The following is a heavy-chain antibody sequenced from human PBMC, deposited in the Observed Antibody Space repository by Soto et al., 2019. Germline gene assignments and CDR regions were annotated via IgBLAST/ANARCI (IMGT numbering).Heavy chain of an antibody. CDR2: ISYDASNK. Sequence: GGSLRLSCEASGLTFSSYGMNWVRQAPGKGLEWVALISYDASNKYYADSLKGRFTISRDNSTNTLYLQMNSLRAEDTSVYYCARDNSSVWYPFFYYWGQGTLFTVSS. CDR3: ARDNSSVWYPFFYY. D-gene: IGHD6-19*01. J-gene: IGHJ4*02. CDR1: GLTFSSYG. V-gene: IGHV3-33*01.